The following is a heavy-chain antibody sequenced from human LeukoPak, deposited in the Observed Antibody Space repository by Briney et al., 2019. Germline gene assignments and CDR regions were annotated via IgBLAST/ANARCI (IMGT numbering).Heavy chain of an antibody. Sequence: GASVKVSCKASGGTFSSYAISWVRQAPGQGLEWMGWISAYNGNTNYAQKLQGRVTMTTDTSTSTAYMELRSLRSDDTAVYYCASGYCSGGSCYHLDYWGQGTLVTVSS. CDR2: ISAYNGNT. J-gene: IGHJ4*02. D-gene: IGHD2-15*01. V-gene: IGHV1-18*01. CDR3: ASGYCSGGSCYHLDY. CDR1: GGTFSSYA.